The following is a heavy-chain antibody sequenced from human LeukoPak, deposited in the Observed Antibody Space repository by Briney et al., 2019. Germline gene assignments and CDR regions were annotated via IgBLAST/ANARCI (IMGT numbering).Heavy chain of an antibody. D-gene: IGHD3-3*01. CDR2: ISINGGST. V-gene: IGHV3-64D*09. CDR1: GFTFSRHW. J-gene: IGHJ4*02. Sequence: GGSLRLSCAASGFTFSRHWMHWLRQAPGKGLEYVSGISINGGSTYYADSVKGRFTISRDNSKSTLYLQMSSLRAEDTAVYYCVKDSRITIFGVPFFGYWGQGTLVTVSS. CDR3: VKDSRITIFGVPFFGY.